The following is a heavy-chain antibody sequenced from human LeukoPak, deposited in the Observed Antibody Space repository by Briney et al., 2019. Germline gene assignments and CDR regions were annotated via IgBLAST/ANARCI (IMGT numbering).Heavy chain of an antibody. Sequence: SQTLSLTCTVSGGSISSGDYYWSWIRQPPGKGLEWIGYIYYSGSTYYNPSLKSRVTISVDTSKNQFSLKLSSVTAADTAVYYCARESAAGTVNAFDIWGQGTMVTVSS. J-gene: IGHJ3*02. CDR1: GGSISSGDYY. D-gene: IGHD6-13*01. CDR3: ARESAAGTVNAFDI. CDR2: IYYSGST. V-gene: IGHV4-30-4*01.